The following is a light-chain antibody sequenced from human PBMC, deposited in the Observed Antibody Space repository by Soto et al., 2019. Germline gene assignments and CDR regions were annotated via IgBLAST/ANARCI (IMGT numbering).Light chain of an antibody. Sequence: EIVVTQSPATLSASPGERVTLSCRASQFVSTRLAWYQQRPGQVPGLLMHDTSTTAPGISARFSGSGSGTEFTLTISSPQSEDFAVYFCQEYFHWPPGMFGPGTTVDIK. V-gene: IGKV3-15*01. J-gene: IGKJ1*01. CDR2: DTS. CDR1: QFVSTR. CDR3: QEYFHWPPGM.